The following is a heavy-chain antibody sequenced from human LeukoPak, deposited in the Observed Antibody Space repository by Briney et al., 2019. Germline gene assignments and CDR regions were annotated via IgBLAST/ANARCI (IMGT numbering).Heavy chain of an antibody. V-gene: IGHV3-23*01. CDR1: GFTFSSYA. J-gene: IGHJ4*02. D-gene: IGHD2-21*02. CDR3: AKDGSGVAYCGGDCNSHFEY. Sequence: GGSLRLSCAASGFTFSSYAMSWVRQAPGKGPEWVSAISGSGGSTFYRGSVRGRFIISRDNSKNTVDLQMNSLTVDDTAIYYCAKDGSGVAYCGGDCNSHFEYWGQGTLVTVSS. CDR2: ISGSGGST.